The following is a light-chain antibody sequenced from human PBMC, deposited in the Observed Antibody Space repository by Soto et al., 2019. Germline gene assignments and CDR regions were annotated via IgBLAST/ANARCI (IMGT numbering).Light chain of an antibody. Sequence: EIVMTQSPATLSVSPGERATLSCRASESVNSNVAWYQQRPGQAPRLLIYGASTRATGVPVRFSGSGSGTEFTITISSLQSEDFAVYSCQQYNKWPPVTFGQGTTVEIK. CDR3: QQYNKWPPVT. J-gene: IGKJ1*01. CDR1: ESVNSN. V-gene: IGKV3-15*01. CDR2: GAS.